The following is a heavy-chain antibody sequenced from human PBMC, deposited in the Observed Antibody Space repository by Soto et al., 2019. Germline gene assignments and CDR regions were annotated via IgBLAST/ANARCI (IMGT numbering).Heavy chain of an antibody. D-gene: IGHD3-22*01. Sequence: PGGSLRLSCAASGFTFSSYAMSWVRQAPGKGLEWVSAISGSGGSTYYADSVKGRFTISRDNSKNTLYLQMNSLRAEDTAVYYCATGTSRATYYYDSSGYDQFDYWGQGTLVPVSS. CDR3: ATGTSRATYYYDSSGYDQFDY. CDR2: ISGSGGST. CDR1: GFTFSSYA. V-gene: IGHV3-23*01. J-gene: IGHJ4*02.